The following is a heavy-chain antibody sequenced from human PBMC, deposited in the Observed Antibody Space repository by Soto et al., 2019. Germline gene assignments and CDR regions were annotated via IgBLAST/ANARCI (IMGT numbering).Heavy chain of an antibody. CDR2: ISFDGNRK. CDR3: ARDSYRGDVVLTPAPYGNDY. Sequence: PGGSLRLSCAASEITFKSYGMHWVRQAPGKGLAWVAVISFDGNRKHYADSVRGRFTISRDNSKNTLYLQMNSLRTEDTAIYYCARDSYRGDVVLTPAPYGNDYWGRGTLVTVSS. V-gene: IGHV3-30*03. CDR1: EITFKSYG. D-gene: IGHD2-2*01. J-gene: IGHJ4*02.